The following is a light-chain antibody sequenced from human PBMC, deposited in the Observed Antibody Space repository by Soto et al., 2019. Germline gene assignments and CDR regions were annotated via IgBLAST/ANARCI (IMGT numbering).Light chain of an antibody. Sequence: QSVLTQPPSASGTPGQRVTISCSGSSSNIGSNSVYWYQQLPGTAPKLLIYRNNQRPSGVPDRFSGSKSGTSASLAISGLRAEEDADYYCAAWDDRLSVLFGGGTQLTVL. J-gene: IGLJ2*01. CDR2: RNN. CDR1: SSNIGSNS. CDR3: AAWDDRLSVL. V-gene: IGLV1-47*01.